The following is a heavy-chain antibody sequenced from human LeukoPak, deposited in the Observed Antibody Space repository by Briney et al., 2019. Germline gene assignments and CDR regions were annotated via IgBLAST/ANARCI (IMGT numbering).Heavy chain of an antibody. CDR1: CGSISSSHYY. J-gene: IGHJ5*02. D-gene: IGHD3-22*01. CDR2: IYYSGST. Sequence: SETLSLTCTVSCGSISSSHYYWGWIRQPPGKGLEWIGSIYYSGSTYYNPSLKSRVTISVDTSKGQFSLKLSSVTAADTAVYYCAILPSSDTFYYDRSGYYRPGVSWGQGTLVTVSS. V-gene: IGHV4-39*07. CDR3: AILPSSDTFYYDRSGYYRPGVS.